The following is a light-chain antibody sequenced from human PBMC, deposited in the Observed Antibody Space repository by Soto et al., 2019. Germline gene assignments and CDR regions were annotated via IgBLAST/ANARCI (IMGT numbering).Light chain of an antibody. J-gene: IGKJ2*01. Sequence: IVITESPATLSVSPGERATLSCRASQSVSSNLAWYQQKPGQAPRLLIYGASTRATGIPARFSGSGSGTEFTLTISSLQSEDFAVYYCQQYNNWPLEYTFGQGTKLEIK. CDR2: GAS. CDR1: QSVSSN. CDR3: QQYNNWPLEYT. V-gene: IGKV3-15*01.